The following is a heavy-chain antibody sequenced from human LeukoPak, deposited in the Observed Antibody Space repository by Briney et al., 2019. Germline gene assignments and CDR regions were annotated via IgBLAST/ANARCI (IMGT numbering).Heavy chain of an antibody. D-gene: IGHD1-1*01. Sequence: ASVTVSCKASGYTFTSYYMHWVRQAPGQGLEWMGLINPSGGSTNYAQKFQDRVTMTRDTSTSTVYMELSSLRSEDTAVYYCAKDLAKRLYYFDYWGQGTLVTVSS. V-gene: IGHV1-46*01. CDR3: AKDLAKRLYYFDY. CDR2: INPSGGST. J-gene: IGHJ4*02. CDR1: GYTFTSYY.